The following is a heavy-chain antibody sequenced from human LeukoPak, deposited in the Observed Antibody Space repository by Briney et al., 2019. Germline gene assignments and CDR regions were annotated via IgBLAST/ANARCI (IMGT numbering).Heavy chain of an antibody. CDR2: IYYSGST. CDR3: ARTVDSSGWYPYYYYMDV. Sequence: SETLSLTCTVPGGSISSYYWSWIRQPPGKGLEWIGTIYYSGSTYYNPSLKSRVTISVDTSKNQFSPKLSSVTAADTAVYYCARTVDSSGWYPYYYYMDVWGKGTTVTVSS. D-gene: IGHD6-19*01. V-gene: IGHV4-39*07. J-gene: IGHJ6*03. CDR1: GGSISSYY.